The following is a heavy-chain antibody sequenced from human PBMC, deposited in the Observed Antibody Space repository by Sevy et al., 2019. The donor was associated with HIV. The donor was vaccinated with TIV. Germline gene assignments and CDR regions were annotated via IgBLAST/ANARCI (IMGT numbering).Heavy chain of an antibody. CDR3: ARDDPRGALDDFWSGYYSYFQH. Sequence: ASVKVSCKASGGTFSSYAISWVRQAPGQGLEWMGRIIPILGIANYAQKFQGRVTITADKSTSTAYMELSSLRSADRAVYYCARDDPRGALDDFWSGYYSYFQHWGQGTLVTVSS. CDR2: IIPILGIA. D-gene: IGHD3-3*01. J-gene: IGHJ1*01. CDR1: GGTFSSYA. V-gene: IGHV1-69*04.